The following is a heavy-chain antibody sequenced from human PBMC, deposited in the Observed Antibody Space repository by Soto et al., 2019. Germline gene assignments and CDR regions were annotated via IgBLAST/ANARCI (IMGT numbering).Heavy chain of an antibody. Sequence: LKISCKGSGYSFTSYWISWVRQIPWKGLEWMGRIDPSDSYTNYSPSFQGHVTISADKSISTAYLQWSSLKASDTAMYYCARFITMVRGEAYGTDVWGQGTTFTVSS. CDR3: ARFITMVRGEAYGTDV. CDR2: IDPSDSYT. D-gene: IGHD3-10*01. V-gene: IGHV5-10-1*01. CDR1: GYSFTSYW. J-gene: IGHJ6*02.